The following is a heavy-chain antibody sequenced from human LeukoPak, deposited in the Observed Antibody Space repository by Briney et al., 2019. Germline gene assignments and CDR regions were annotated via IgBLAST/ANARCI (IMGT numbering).Heavy chain of an antibody. J-gene: IGHJ4*02. CDR2: ISYDGSNK. D-gene: IGHD3-9*01. Sequence: GGSVRLSCAASGFTFSSYGMHWVRQAPGKGLEWVAVISYDGSNKYYADSVKGRFTISRDNSKNTLYLQMNSLRAEDTAVYYCAKDQRYFDGSNFDYRGAGNLGTVSS. CDR1: GFTFSSYG. CDR3: AKDQRYFDGSNFDY. V-gene: IGHV3-30*18.